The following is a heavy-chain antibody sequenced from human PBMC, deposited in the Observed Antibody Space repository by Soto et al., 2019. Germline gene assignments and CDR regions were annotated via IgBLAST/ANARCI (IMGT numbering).Heavy chain of an antibody. CDR1: GFTLSAYW. D-gene: IGHD6-13*01. Sequence: GGSPRLSCAASGFTLSAYWMTWVRQAPGKGLEWVANINRDGSKKSYLASVRGRFTISRDNVGNSLYLKMDSLRADDPALYSCARNVSRGSSSLSLDAFNIWGQGTMVTVS. V-gene: IGHV3-7*05. J-gene: IGHJ3*02. CDR3: ARNVSRGSSSLSLDAFNI. CDR2: INRDGSKK.